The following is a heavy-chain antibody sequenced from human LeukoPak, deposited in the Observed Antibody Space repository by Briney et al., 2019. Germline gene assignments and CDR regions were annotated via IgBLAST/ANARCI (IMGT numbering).Heavy chain of an antibody. Sequence: GGSLRLSCAASGFTFSSYGMHWVRQAPGKGLEGVAFIRYDGSNKYYADSVKGRFTISRDNSKNTLYLKMNSLRAEDTAVYYCARAVSAAGTAWYFDLWGRGTLVTVSS. CDR3: ARAVSAAGTAWYFDL. V-gene: IGHV3-30*02. CDR2: IRYDGSNK. J-gene: IGHJ2*01. CDR1: GFTFSSYG. D-gene: IGHD6-13*01.